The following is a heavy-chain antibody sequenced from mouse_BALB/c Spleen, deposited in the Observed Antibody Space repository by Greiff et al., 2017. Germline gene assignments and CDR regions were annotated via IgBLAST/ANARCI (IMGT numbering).Heavy chain of an antibody. CDR3: ARVPYYYGSSDYFDY. CDR1: GFTFSSYA. J-gene: IGHJ2*01. Sequence: EVKLVESGGGLVKPGGSLKLSCAASGFTFSSYAMSWVRQTPEKRLEWVASISSGGSTYYPDSVKGRFTISRDNARNILYLQMSSLRSEDTAMYYCARVPYYYGSSDYFDYWGQGTTLTVSS. V-gene: IGHV5-6-5*01. CDR2: ISSGGST. D-gene: IGHD1-1*01.